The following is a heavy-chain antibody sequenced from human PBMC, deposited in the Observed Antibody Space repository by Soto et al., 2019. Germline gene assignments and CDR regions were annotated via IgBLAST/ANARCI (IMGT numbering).Heavy chain of an antibody. J-gene: IGHJ4*02. D-gene: IGHD3-10*01. Sequence: QVQLQESGPGLVKPSETLSLTCTVSGGSISSYYWSWIRQPPGKGLEWIGYIYYSGSTNYNPSLKSRVTISVDTSKNQFSLKLSSVTAADTAVYYCARHTMVRGGIYWGQGTLVTVSS. CDR1: GGSISSYY. CDR3: ARHTMVRGGIY. V-gene: IGHV4-59*08. CDR2: IYYSGST.